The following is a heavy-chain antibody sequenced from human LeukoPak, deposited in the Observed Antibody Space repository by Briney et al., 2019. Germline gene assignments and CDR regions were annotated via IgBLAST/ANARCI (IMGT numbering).Heavy chain of an antibody. Sequence: SQTLSLTCAISGDSVSSNSAAWNWIRQSPWRGLKWRGRTYYRSKWCNDYAVSVKSRITINPDTSKNQFSLQLNSGTPEDTAVYYCARVGSSGWGSYYFDYWGQGTLVTVSS. CDR1: GDSVSSNSAA. V-gene: IGHV6-1*01. J-gene: IGHJ4*02. CDR3: ARVGSSGWGSYYFDY. CDR2: TYYRSKWCN. D-gene: IGHD6-19*01.